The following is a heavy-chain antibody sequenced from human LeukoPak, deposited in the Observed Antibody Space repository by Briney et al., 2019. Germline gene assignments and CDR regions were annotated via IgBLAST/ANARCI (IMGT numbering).Heavy chain of an antibody. D-gene: IGHD3-22*01. Sequence: VASVRVSCKASGYTFTTYDINWVRRATGQGLEWTGWMNPNSGNTGYAQKFQGRVTMTRNTSISTAYMDLSSLRSEDTAIYYCARGWTTMIGDYWGQGTLVTVSS. V-gene: IGHV1-8*01. CDR2: MNPNSGNT. CDR3: ARGWTTMIGDY. CDR1: GYTFTTYD. J-gene: IGHJ4*02.